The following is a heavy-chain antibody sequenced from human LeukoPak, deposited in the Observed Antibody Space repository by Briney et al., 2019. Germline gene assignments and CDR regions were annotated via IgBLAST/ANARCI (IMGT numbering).Heavy chain of an antibody. D-gene: IGHD3-3*01. CDR3: AREEGNDFWSGPSGY. CDR2: ISSSSSTI. V-gene: IGHV3-48*01. J-gene: IGHJ4*02. CDR1: GFTFSSYS. Sequence: GGSLRLSCAASGFTFSSYSMNWVRQAPGKGLEWVSYISSSSSTIYYADSVKGRFTISRDNAKNSLYLQMNSLRAEDTAVYYCAREEGNDFWSGPSGYWGQGTLVTVS.